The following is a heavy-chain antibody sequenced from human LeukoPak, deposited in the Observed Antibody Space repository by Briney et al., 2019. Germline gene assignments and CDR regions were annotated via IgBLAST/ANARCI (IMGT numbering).Heavy chain of an antibody. J-gene: IGHJ4*02. CDR3: AKDTYSTSPYYFDY. V-gene: IGHV3-48*01. D-gene: IGHD1-26*01. CDR1: GFTFSSYS. CDR2: ISSSSSTI. Sequence: GGSLRLSCAASGFTFSSYSMNWVRQAPGKGLEWVSYISSSSSTIYYADSVKGRFTISRDNAKNTLYLQMNSLRAEDTAVYYCAKDTYSTSPYYFDYWGQGTLVTVSS.